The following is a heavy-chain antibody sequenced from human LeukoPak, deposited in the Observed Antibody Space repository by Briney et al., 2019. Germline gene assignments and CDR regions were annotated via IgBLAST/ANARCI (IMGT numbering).Heavy chain of an antibody. J-gene: IGHJ4*02. CDR3: ARLQSRGLFDY. D-gene: IGHD5-24*01. Sequence: GGSLRLSCAASGFTFSSYAMHWVRQAPGNGLEWVAVISYDGSNKYYADSVKGRFTISRDNSKNTLYLQMNSLRAEDTAVYYCARLQSRGLFDYWGQGTLVTVSS. CDR1: GFTFSSYA. CDR2: ISYDGSNK. V-gene: IGHV3-30-3*01.